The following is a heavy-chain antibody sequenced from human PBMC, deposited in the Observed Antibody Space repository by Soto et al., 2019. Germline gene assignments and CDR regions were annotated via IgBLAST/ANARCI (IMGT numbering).Heavy chain of an antibody. CDR2: ISGGGTGT. Sequence: GGSLRLSCAVSGFSFNNYAMNWVRLAPGQGLEWVSSISGGGTGTYSADAVRGRFTISSDKSRNTVYLQMSSLRAEDTAVYYCAKGHYYDNVGNWVANQAFDSWGQGSLVTVSS. CDR3: AKGHYYDNVGNWVANQAFDS. J-gene: IGHJ4*02. V-gene: IGHV3-23*01. D-gene: IGHD3-22*01. CDR1: GFSFNNYA.